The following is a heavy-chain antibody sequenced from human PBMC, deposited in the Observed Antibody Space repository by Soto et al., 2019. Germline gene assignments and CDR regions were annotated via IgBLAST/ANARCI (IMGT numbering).Heavy chain of an antibody. J-gene: IGHJ6*02. Sequence: QVQLVQSGAEVKKPGASVKVSCKASGYTFTSYYMHWVRQAPGQGLEWMGIINPSGGSTSYAQKFQGRVTMTRDTSTSTVYMELSSLRSEDTAVYYCARAMVTTYFGYYYYGMDVWGQGTTVTVSS. CDR1: GYTFTSYY. CDR2: INPSGGST. V-gene: IGHV1-46*03. CDR3: ARAMVTTYFGYYYYGMDV. D-gene: IGHD4-17*01.